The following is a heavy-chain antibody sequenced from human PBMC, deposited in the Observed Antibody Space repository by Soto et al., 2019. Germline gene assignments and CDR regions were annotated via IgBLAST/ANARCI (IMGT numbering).Heavy chain of an antibody. CDR3: AKDIVVVPAVPNYYYYGMDV. D-gene: IGHD2-2*01. J-gene: IGHJ6*02. CDR1: GFTFSSYG. CDR2: ISYDGSNK. Sequence: PGGSLRLSCAASGFTFSSYGMHWVRQAPGKGLEWVAVISYDGSNKYYADSVKGRFTISRDNSKNTLYLQMNSLRAEDTAVYYCAKDIVVVPAVPNYYYYGMDVWGQGTTVTVSS. V-gene: IGHV3-30*18.